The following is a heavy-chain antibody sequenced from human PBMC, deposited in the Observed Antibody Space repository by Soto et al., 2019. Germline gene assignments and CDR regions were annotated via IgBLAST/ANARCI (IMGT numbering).Heavy chain of an antibody. J-gene: IGHJ4*02. CDR3: AKSRTSAYYPHLDY. V-gene: IGHV3-74*03. D-gene: IGHD3-22*01. CDR2: INTDGSVA. Sequence: GGSLRLSCAASGFTFDDYAMHWVRQAPGKGLEWVSGINTDGSVAMDVDSGKGRFTISRDNSKNTLSLQMNSLRAEDTAVYYCAKSRTSAYYPHLDYWGQGTLVTVSS. CDR1: GFTFDDYA.